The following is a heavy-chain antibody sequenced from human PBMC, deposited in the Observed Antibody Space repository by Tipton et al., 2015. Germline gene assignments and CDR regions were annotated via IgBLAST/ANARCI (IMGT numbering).Heavy chain of an antibody. J-gene: IGHJ4*02. Sequence: QLVQSGAEVKKPGASVKVSCKASGYTFASYDINWVRQSTGQGLEWMGSMNPNSGNTFYAQKFQGRVTMTGNTSISTAYMELSTLRSEDTAVYYCAVIAPFDHWGQGTLVTVSS. D-gene: IGHD2-21*01. CDR2: MNPNSGNT. CDR3: AVIAPFDH. V-gene: IGHV1-8*01. CDR1: GYTFASYD.